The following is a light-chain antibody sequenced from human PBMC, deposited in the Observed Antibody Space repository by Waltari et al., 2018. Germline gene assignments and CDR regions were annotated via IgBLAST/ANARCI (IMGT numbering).Light chain of an antibody. CDR1: SSDVGYYNY. Sequence: QYALTQPASVSGSPGQSITISCTGTSSDVGYYNYVSWYQQHPGKAPKLMISDVNKRPSGVSNRFSGSKSGNTASLTISGLQAEDEADYYCSSYTNYATVIFGGGTKLTVL. V-gene: IGLV2-14*01. CDR3: SSYTNYATVI. CDR2: DVN. J-gene: IGLJ2*01.